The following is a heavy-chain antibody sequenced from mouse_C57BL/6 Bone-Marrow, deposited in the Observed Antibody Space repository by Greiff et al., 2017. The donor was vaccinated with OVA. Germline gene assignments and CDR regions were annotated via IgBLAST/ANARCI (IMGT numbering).Heavy chain of an antibody. V-gene: IGHV1-50*01. CDR3: ASAVFAY. J-gene: IGHJ3*01. CDR2: IAPSYSYT. Sequence: QVQLQQPGAELVKPGASVKLSCKASGYTFTSDWMQWVQQSPGQVLEWIGEIAPSYSYTNYNQKFKGKATLTVDTSSSTAYMQLSSLTSEDSAVYYCASAVFAYWGQGTLVTVSA. CDR1: GYTFTSDW.